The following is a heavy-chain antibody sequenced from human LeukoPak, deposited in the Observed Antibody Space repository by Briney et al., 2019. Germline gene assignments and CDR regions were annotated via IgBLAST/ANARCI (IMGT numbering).Heavy chain of an antibody. CDR1: GYTFTSYG. CDR3: ARASSNYVSYYYYGMDV. CDR2: ISAYNGNT. V-gene: IGHV1-18*01. Sequence: ASVKVSCKASGYTFTSYGISWVRRAPGQGLEWMGWISAYNGNTNYAQKLQGRVTMTTDTSTSTAYMELRSLRSDDTAVYYCARASSNYVSYYYYGMDVWGQGTTVTVSS. J-gene: IGHJ6*02. D-gene: IGHD4-11*01.